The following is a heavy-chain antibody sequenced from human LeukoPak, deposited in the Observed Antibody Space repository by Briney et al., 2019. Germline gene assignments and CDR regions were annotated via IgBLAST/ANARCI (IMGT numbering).Heavy chain of an antibody. CDR3: ARDCSSGNCRGALDY. D-gene: IGHD3-22*01. Sequence: AGSLTLSCAACGFSIRKQPMHWVPQAPGKDLEFVSAISGDGGTTFYASSVKGRFTISRDNSKNMVVLQMGSLRTDDMGVYFCARDCSSGNCRGALDYWGQGALVTVSS. CDR2: ISGDGGTT. CDR1: GFSIRKQP. V-gene: IGHV3-64*01. J-gene: IGHJ4*02.